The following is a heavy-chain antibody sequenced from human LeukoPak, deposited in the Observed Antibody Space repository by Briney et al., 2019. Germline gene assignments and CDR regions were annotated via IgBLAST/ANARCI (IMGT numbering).Heavy chain of an antibody. CDR2: IIPILGIA. CDR1: GGTFSSYA. V-gene: IGHV1-69*04. J-gene: IGHJ6*02. D-gene: IGHD6-13*01. CDR3: ARAIAAAGTGGQYYYYYGMDV. Sequence: SVKVSCKASGGTFSSYAISWVRQAPGQGLEWMGRIIPILGIANYAQKFQGRVTITADKSTSTAYMELSSLRSEDTAVYYCARAIAAAGTGGQYYYYYGMDVWGQGTTVTVSS.